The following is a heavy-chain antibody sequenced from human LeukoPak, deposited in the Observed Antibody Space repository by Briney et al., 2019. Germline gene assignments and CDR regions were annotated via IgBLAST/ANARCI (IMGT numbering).Heavy chain of an antibody. CDR1: GGSFSGYY. CDR2: INHSGST. D-gene: IGHD1-1*01. CDR3: TRGAGSTTSNDAFDI. Sequence: SETLSLTCAVYGGSFSGYYWSWIRQPPGKGLEWIGEINHSGSTNYNASFKSRVTISVDTSKNQFSLKVSSVTAADTAVYYCTRGAGSTTSNDAFDIWGQGTMVTVSS. J-gene: IGHJ3*02. V-gene: IGHV4-34*01.